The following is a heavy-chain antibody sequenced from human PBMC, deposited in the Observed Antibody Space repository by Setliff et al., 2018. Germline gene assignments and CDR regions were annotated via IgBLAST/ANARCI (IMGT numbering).Heavy chain of an antibody. Sequence: ASVKVSCKASGYTFTAYGFTWVRQAPGQGLEWVGWISAYNDDTNYAQSLQDRLTMTTDASTSTAYMELRSLRPDDTAIYYCASEYGYSSSMDVWGNGTTVTVSS. V-gene: IGHV1-18*01. CDR2: ISAYNDDT. J-gene: IGHJ6*04. CDR3: ASEYGYSSSMDV. D-gene: IGHD6-19*01. CDR1: GYTFTAYG.